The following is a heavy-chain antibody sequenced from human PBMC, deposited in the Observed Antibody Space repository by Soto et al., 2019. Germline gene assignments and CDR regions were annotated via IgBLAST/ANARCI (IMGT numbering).Heavy chain of an antibody. CDR3: ARLGGRVRSPI. J-gene: IGHJ3*02. V-gene: IGHV4-39*01. CDR1: GGSISSSSYY. Sequence: QLQLQESGPGLVKPSETLSLTCTVSGGSISSSSYYWGWIRQPPGKGLEWIGSIYYSGSTYYNPSLKSRVTISVDTSKNQFSLKLSSVTAADTAVYYCARLGGRVRSPIWGQGTMVTVSS. D-gene: IGHD3-16*01. CDR2: IYYSGST.